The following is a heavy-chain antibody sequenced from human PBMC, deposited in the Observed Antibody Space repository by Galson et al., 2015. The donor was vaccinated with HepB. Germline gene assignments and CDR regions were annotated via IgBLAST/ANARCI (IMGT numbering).Heavy chain of an antibody. CDR2: IRSKAYGGTT. CDR3: ARHNFSGWLARKEGFDY. V-gene: IGHV3-49*03. D-gene: IGHD6-19*01. J-gene: IGHJ4*02. Sequence: TLRLACAASGFTFGDYAMSWFRQAPGKGLEWVGFIRSKAYGGTTEYAASVKGRFTISRDDSKNTLYLQMNSLRAEDTAVYYCARHNFSGWLARKEGFDYWGQGTLATVSS. CDR1: GFTFGDYA.